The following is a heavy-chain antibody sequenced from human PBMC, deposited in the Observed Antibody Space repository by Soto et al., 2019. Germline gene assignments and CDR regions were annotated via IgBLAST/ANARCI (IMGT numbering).Heavy chain of an antibody. CDR1: GYTFTYRY. Sequence: QMQLVQSGAEVKKTGSSVKVSCKASGYTFTYRYLHWVRQAPGQALEWMGWIPPFNGNTNYAQKFQDRVTITRDRSRSTAYMELSSLRSEDKAMYYGASQCLEVRGVITWCQGTLVTVSS. V-gene: IGHV1-45*02. D-gene: IGHD3-10*01. J-gene: IGHJ5*02. CDR3: ASQCLEVRGVIT. CDR2: IPPFNGNT.